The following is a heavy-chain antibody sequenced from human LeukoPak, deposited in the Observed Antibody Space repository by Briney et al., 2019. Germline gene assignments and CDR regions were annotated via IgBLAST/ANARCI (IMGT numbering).Heavy chain of an antibody. D-gene: IGHD6-13*01. V-gene: IGHV4-34*01. Sequence: SETLSLTCAVYGGSFSGYYWSWIRQPPGKGLEWIGEINHSGSTNYNPSLKSRVTISVDTSKNRFSLKLSSVTAADTAVYYCARGRRRAAAGSRFDYWGQGTLVTVSS. CDR2: INHSGST. J-gene: IGHJ4*02. CDR3: ARGRRRAAAGSRFDY. CDR1: GGSFSGYY.